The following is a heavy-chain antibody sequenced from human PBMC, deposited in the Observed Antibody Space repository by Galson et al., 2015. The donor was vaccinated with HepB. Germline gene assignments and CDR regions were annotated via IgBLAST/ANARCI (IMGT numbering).Heavy chain of an antibody. D-gene: IGHD3-16*01. CDR3: AKEGMSVGGNWFDP. CDR2: IRYDGTKE. J-gene: IGHJ5*02. V-gene: IGHV3-30*02. CDR1: GYAFSGYA. Sequence: SLRLSCAASGYAFSGYAMHWVRQAPGKGLEWVAGIRYDGTKEYYTDSVKGRFTITRDNSKNTVFLQMGSLRAEDTAVYYCAKEGMSVGGNWFDPWGQGTLVTVSS.